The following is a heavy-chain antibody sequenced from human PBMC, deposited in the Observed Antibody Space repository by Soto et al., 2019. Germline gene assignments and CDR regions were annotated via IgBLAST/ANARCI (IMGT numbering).Heavy chain of an antibody. D-gene: IGHD3-10*01. CDR3: AKDRETLFHYYGSGTSTGCLGY. Sequence: GGSLRLSCAASGFTFSIDGMHLVLQAPGKGLDWVSVISYDGSNKYYADSVKGRFTISRDNSKNTLYLQMNSLRAEDTAVYYCAKDRETLFHYYGSGTSTGCLGYWGQGTLVTVSS. V-gene: IGHV3-30*18. CDR2: ISYDGSNK. J-gene: IGHJ4*02. CDR1: GFTFSIDG.